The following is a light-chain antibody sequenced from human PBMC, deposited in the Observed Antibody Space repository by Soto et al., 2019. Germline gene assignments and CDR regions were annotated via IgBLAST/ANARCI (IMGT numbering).Light chain of an antibody. J-gene: IGLJ1*01. Sequence: QSALTQPASVSGSPGQSITISCTGTSSDFGSYNLVSRYQQHPGQVPKLIRYEGNKRPSGVSHRISGSKSGNTASLPTYGLQAEDDAEYYCCAYAGRAASFVLGAGTKLTVL. CDR2: EGN. CDR3: CAYAGRAASFV. V-gene: IGLV2-23*01. CDR1: SSDFGSYNL.